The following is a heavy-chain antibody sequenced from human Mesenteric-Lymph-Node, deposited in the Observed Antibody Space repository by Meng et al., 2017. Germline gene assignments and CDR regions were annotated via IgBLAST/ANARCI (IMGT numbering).Heavy chain of an antibody. Sequence: GGSLRLSYAASGFTFSTYEMNWVRQAPGTGLDWVSYISNTGSSIYYADSVKGRFTISRDNAKNSLYLQMNILRAEDTAVYYCARGINTRGYNYGPNDAFDIWGQGTMVTVSS. D-gene: IGHD5-18*01. V-gene: IGHV3-48*03. CDR3: ARGINTRGYNYGPNDAFDI. CDR1: GFTFSTYE. J-gene: IGHJ3*02. CDR2: ISNTGSSI.